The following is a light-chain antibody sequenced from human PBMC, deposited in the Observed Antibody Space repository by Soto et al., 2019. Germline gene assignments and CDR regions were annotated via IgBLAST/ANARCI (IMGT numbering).Light chain of an antibody. CDR2: GAF. J-gene: IGKJ4*01. CDR3: QQYGDSLT. V-gene: IGKV3-20*01. Sequence: IFLTQSPGSLSLSSGERATLSCRASQTVRSSYLAWYQPRPGQPPKLLIYGAFNRAIGTPDRFSGSESGRDYSHTISRLDPEDSAVYYCQQYGDSLTFGGGTKVEI. CDR1: QTVRSSY.